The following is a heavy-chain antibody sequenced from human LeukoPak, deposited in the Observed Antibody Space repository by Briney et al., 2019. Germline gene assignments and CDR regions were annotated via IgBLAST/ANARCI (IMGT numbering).Heavy chain of an antibody. CDR2: MNPNSGNT. V-gene: IGHV1-8*01. CDR3: ARIAVAGHDAFDI. CDR1: GYTFTSYD. J-gene: IGHJ3*02. D-gene: IGHD6-19*01. Sequence: ASVKVSCKASGYTFTSYDINWVRQATGQGLEWMGWMNPNSGNTDYAQKFQGRVTMTRNTSISTAYMELSSLRSEDTAVYYCARIAVAGHDAFDIWGQGTMVTVSS.